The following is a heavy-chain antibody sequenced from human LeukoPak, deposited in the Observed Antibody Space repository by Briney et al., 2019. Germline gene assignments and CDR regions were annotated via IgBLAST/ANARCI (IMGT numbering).Heavy chain of an antibody. V-gene: IGHV1-18*01. Sequence: GPVKVSCKASGYTFTTYGISWVLQTPGQGLEWMGWISGYNGNTKYAQNFQGRVTVSTDTSTTTVYMELRSLRSDDTAVYYCARDWWYGDYSIGNNWGQGTLVTVSS. CDR2: ISGYNGNT. CDR3: ARDWWYGDYSIGNN. J-gene: IGHJ4*02. CDR1: GYTFTTYG. D-gene: IGHD4-17*01.